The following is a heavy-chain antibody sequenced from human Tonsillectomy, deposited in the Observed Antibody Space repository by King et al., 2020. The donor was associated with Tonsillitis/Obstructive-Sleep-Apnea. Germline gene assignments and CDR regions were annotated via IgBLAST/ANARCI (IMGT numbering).Heavy chain of an antibody. Sequence: VQLVESGAEVKKPGESLRISCKVSGYSFTSYWINWVRQMPGKGLEWMGRIDPSDSHINYSPSCQGHVTISADKSINTAYLQWSSLKASDTAMYYCARGVVVPATIDWFDPWGQGTLVTVSS. V-gene: IGHV5-10-1*03. CDR3: ARGVVVPATIDWFDP. CDR1: GYSFTSYW. D-gene: IGHD2-2*01. J-gene: IGHJ5*02. CDR2: IDPSDSHI.